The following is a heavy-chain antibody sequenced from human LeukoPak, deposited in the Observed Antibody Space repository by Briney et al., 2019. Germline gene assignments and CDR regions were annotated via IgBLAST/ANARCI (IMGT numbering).Heavy chain of an antibody. CDR1: GFTFSSYS. J-gene: IGHJ6*02. Sequence: SGGSLRLSCAASGFTFSSYSMNWVRQAPGKGLEWVSSISSSSSYIYYADSVKGRFTISRDNAKNSLYLQMNSLRAEDTAVYYCARDKTDCSSTSCYTQQPYYYYGMDVWGQGTTVTVSS. V-gene: IGHV3-21*01. CDR3: ARDKTDCSSTSCYTQQPYYYYGMDV. CDR2: ISSSSSYI. D-gene: IGHD2-2*02.